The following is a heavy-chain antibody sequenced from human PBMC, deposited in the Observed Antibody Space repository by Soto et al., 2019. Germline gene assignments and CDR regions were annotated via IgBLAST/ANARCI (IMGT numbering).Heavy chain of an antibody. V-gene: IGHV3-21*01. CDR1: TFTINTYS. D-gene: IGHD2-8*01. J-gene: IGHJ6*03. CDR2: ITSGSSFI. Sequence: EAHLVESGGGLVKPGGSLRVSCVASTFTINTYSLHWVRQAPGKGLEWVSRITSGSSFIDYADSVKGRFTISRDDAKNSMFLQMSTLRADDTTVYYYTSSQGNGAMHAWGKETTATVS. CDR3: TSSQGNGAMHA.